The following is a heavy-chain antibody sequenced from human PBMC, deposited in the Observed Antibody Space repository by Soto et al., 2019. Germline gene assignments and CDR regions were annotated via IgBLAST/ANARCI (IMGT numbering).Heavy chain of an antibody. CDR1: GFTFSTYA. Sequence: EVQLLESGGGLVQPGGSLRLSCAASGFTFSTYAMNWVRQAPGKGLEWVSGISGSGDSAYYTDSVNGRFTISRDNSRKTLYLQMNTLRAEDTAVYYCAKDLGSSGTNGDYYYGMDVWGLGTTVTVSS. CDR2: ISGSGDSA. V-gene: IGHV3-23*01. CDR3: AKDLGSSGTNGDYYYGMDV. D-gene: IGHD1-7*01. J-gene: IGHJ6*02.